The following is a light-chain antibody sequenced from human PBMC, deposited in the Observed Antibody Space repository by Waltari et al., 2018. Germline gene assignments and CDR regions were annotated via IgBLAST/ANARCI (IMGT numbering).Light chain of an antibody. Sequence: QSALTQPAFVSGSPGQSITISCTGTSSDVGGFNYVSWYQQPPGKAPKLMIYDVSKRPSGVSNRFSGSKSGNTASLTISGLQAEDEADYYCSSYTSSSTYVFGTGTKVTVL. CDR3: SSYTSSSTYV. J-gene: IGLJ1*01. CDR2: DVS. V-gene: IGLV2-14*01. CDR1: SSDVGGFNY.